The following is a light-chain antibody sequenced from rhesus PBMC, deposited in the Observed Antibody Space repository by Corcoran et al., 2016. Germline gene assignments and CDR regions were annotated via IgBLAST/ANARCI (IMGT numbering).Light chain of an antibody. CDR1: QSLLYSDGYTY. CDR3: MPHMALLT. CDR2: GGF. V-gene: IGKV2-61*01. Sequence: DIVMTQTPLSLPVTPGEPASISCRSSQSLLYSDGYTYLDWYLPKPGRSPQLLIYGGFNRASGVPDSFSGSGSGTDFTLKISKVEAEDVGIYYCMPHMALLTFGGGTKVELK. J-gene: IGKJ4*01.